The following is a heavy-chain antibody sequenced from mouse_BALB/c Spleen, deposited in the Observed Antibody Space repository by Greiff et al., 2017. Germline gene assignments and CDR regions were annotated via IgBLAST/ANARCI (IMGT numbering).Heavy chain of an antibody. CDR3: ARRDWDYAMDY. CDR1: GFAFSSYD. V-gene: IGHV5-12-1*01. D-gene: IGHD4-1*01. CDR2: ISSGGGST. Sequence: DVKLVESGGGLVKPGGSLKLSCAASGFAFSSYDMSWVRQTAEKRLEWVAYISSGGGSTYYPDTVKGRFTISRDNAKNTLYLQMSSLKSEDTAMYYCARRDWDYAMDYWGQGTSVTVSS. J-gene: IGHJ4*01.